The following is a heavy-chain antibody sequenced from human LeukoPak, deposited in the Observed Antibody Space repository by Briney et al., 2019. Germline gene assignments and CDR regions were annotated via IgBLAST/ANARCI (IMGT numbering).Heavy chain of an antibody. CDR3: ARDYDFWSGLPETHGFDI. D-gene: IGHD3-3*01. CDR2: IYTSGST. CDR1: GGSISSYY. Sequence: SETLSLTCTVSGGSISSYYWSWVRQPAGKGLEWIGRIYTSGSTNYNPSLKSRVTMSVDTSKNQFSLKLSSVTAADTAVYYCARDYDFWSGLPETHGFDIWGQGTMVTVSS. J-gene: IGHJ3*02. V-gene: IGHV4-4*07.